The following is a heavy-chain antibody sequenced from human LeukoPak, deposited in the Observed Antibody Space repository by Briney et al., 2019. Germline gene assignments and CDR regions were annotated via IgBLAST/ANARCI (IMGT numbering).Heavy chain of an antibody. CDR1: GFTFSSYA. V-gene: IGHV3-30-3*01. CDR2: ISYDGSNK. Sequence: GGSLRLSCAASGFTFSSYAMHWARQAPGKGLEWVAVISYDGSNKHYADSVKGRFTISRDNSKNTLYLQMNSLRAEDTAVYYCARDSSSWNDAFDIWGQGTMVTASS. D-gene: IGHD6-13*01. J-gene: IGHJ3*02. CDR3: ARDSSSWNDAFDI.